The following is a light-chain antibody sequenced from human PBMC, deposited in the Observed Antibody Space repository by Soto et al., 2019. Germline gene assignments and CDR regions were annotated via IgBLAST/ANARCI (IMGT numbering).Light chain of an antibody. V-gene: IGLV2-14*01. J-gene: IGLJ1*01. Sequence: QSVLTQPASVSGSPGQSITISCTGTSSDVGGYNYVSWYQQHPGKAPKLMIYDVSNRPSGVSNRFSGSKSGNTASLTISGLQAEDEADYYCSSYTSSKVFGTGNKVTVL. CDR3: SSYTSSKV. CDR2: DVS. CDR1: SSDVGGYNY.